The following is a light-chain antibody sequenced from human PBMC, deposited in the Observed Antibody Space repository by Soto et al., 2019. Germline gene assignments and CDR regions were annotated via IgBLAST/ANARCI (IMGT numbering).Light chain of an antibody. CDR3: PRSGILLY. Sequence: ERAILSCRASPSVSSYLAWYQQKPGQAPRLLISGASSRATGTPDRFSGSGSGTDFTLTISTLEPEDFAVYRWPRSGILLY. CDR1: PSVSSY. J-gene: IGKJ2*03. CDR2: GAS. V-gene: IGKV3-20*01.